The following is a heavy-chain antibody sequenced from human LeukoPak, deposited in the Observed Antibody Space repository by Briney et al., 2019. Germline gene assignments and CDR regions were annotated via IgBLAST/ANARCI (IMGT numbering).Heavy chain of an antibody. CDR2: ISTSGRNT. J-gene: IGHJ4*02. D-gene: IGHD3-3*01. Sequence: GGSLRLSCVASGFTFSSYAMSWVRQAPGKGLEWVSAISTSGRNTYYADSVKGRFTISRDNSKNTLHLQMNSLRAEDTAVYYCAKDLVTIFGVAFDYWGQGTLVTVSS. V-gene: IGHV3-23*01. CDR1: GFTFSSYA. CDR3: AKDLVTIFGVAFDY.